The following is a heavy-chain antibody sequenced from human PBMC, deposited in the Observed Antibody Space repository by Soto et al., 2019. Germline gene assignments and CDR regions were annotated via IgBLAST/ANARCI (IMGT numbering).Heavy chain of an antibody. CDR1: GYTFTSYF. D-gene: IGHD3-3*01. CDR3: ARDGSITIFGVVDPPSDY. Sequence: ASVKVSCKASGYTFTSYFMHWVRQAPGHGLEWMGRINANNGNTSYAQKLQGRVTMTTDTSTSTAYMELRSLRSDDTAVYYCARDGSITIFGVVDPPSDYWGQGTLVTVSS. CDR2: INANNGNT. J-gene: IGHJ4*02. V-gene: IGHV1-18*04.